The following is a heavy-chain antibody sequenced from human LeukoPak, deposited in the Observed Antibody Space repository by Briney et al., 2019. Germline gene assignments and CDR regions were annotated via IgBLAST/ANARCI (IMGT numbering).Heavy chain of an antibody. V-gene: IGHV3-48*03. Sequence: GGSLRLSCAASGFTFSSYEMNWVRQAPGKGLEWVSYISSSGSTIYYADSVKGRFTISRDNAKNSLYLQMNSLRAEDTAVYYCARAHLRKNYGRDVWGQGTTGTV. CDR2: ISSSGSTI. CDR3: ARAHLRKNYGRDV. CDR1: GFTFSSYE. J-gene: IGHJ6*02.